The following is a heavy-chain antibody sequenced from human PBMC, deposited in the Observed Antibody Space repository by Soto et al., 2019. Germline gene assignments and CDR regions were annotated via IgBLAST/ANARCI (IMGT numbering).Heavy chain of an antibody. V-gene: IGHV1-18*01. CDR1: GYSFITHG. D-gene: IGHD4-17*01. CDR2: INPYNGNT. J-gene: IGHJ6*04. Sequence: QVEMVQSGAEVKKPGASVNVSCKTSGYSFITHGVSWVRQAPGQGLEWMGWINPYNGNTNYAQRLQGRVTMNTDRSTSTAYMELRRLTSDDTALYYCARSPRISRSGDLWGKGTAITVSA. CDR3: ARSPRISRSGDL.